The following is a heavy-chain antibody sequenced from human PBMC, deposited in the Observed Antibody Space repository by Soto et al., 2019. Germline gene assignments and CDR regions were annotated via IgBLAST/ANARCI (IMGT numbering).Heavy chain of an antibody. J-gene: IGHJ6*02. D-gene: IGHD3-9*01. CDR3: AKERYYDILTGPENYYYHYGMDV. Sequence: EVQLLESGGGLVQPGGSLRLSCAASGFTFSSYAMSWVRQAPGKGLEWVSDITGSGGYTFYADSVTGRFTIYRDNSKITLYLQMSSLRAEDTAVYYCAKERYYDILTGPENYYYHYGMDVWGQGTTVTVSS. CDR2: ITGSGGYT. CDR1: GFTFSSYA. V-gene: IGHV3-23*01.